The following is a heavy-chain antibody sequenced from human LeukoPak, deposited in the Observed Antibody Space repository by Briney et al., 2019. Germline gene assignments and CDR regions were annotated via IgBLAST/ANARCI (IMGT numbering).Heavy chain of an antibody. CDR2: IKSKTDGGTT. CDR1: GFTFSDAW. J-gene: IGHJ4*02. V-gene: IGHV3-15*01. CDR3: TTDLSLTFFVVVPAAELFDY. D-gene: IGHD2-2*01. Sequence: GGSLRLSCVGSGFTFSDAWMSWVRQAPGKGLEWVGRIKSKTDGGTTDYAAPVKGRFTISRDGSKNTLYLQMNSLKTEDTAVYYCTTDLSLTFFVVVPAAELFDYWGQGTLVTVSS.